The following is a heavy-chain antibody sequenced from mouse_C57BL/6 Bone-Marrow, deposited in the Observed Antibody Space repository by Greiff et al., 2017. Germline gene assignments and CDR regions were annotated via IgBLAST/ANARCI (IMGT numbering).Heavy chain of an antibody. CDR3: AREGYSGDFDY. V-gene: IGHV1-69*01. D-gene: IGHD2-12*01. Sequence: QVQLQQPGAELVMPGASVKLSCKASGYTFTSYWMHWVKQRPGQGLEWIGEIDPSDSYTKYNQKFKGKSTLTVDKSSSTAYMQLSSLTSEDSAVYYCAREGYSGDFDYWGQGTTLTVSS. CDR2: IDPSDSYT. CDR1: GYTFTSYW. J-gene: IGHJ2*01.